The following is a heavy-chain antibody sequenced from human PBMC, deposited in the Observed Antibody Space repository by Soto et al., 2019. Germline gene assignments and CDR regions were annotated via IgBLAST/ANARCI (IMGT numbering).Heavy chain of an antibody. CDR3: ARDRTDSGYYTNWLDP. V-gene: IGHV1-69*06. Sequence: TVKVSCKASGGTVVSDAITGVRQAPGQGLEWVGRIIPIFGTTNYAQNLQGRVTISADKSTLTSYMELHSLTSDDTALYYCARDRTDSGYYTNWLDPWGQGTQVTVSS. D-gene: IGHD3-22*01. CDR1: GGTVVSDA. J-gene: IGHJ5*02. CDR2: IIPIFGTT.